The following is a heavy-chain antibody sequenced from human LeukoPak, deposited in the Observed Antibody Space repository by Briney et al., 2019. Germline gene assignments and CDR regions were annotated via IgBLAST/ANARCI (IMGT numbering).Heavy chain of an antibody. CDR1: GFTFSSHT. CDR2: ISSSSIYK. Sequence: GGSLRLSCVASGFTFSSHTMNWVRQAPGKGLEWVSSISSSSIYKYYADSMKGRFTISRDSAKNSLYLLMNSLGAEDTALYFCVKGFTYSNRTPFDSWGQGTLVTVSS. CDR3: VKGFTYSNRTPFDS. D-gene: IGHD4-11*01. V-gene: IGHV3-21*04. J-gene: IGHJ4*02.